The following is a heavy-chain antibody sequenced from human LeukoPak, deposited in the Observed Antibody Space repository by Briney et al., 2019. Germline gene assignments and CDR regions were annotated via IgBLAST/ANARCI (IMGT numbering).Heavy chain of an antibody. Sequence: SETLSLTCTVSGGSISSDYWSWIRQPPEKGLEWIGYIYYSGSTNYNPSLKSRVTISVDTSKNQFSLKLTSVTAADTAVYYCARHSSGMFTYWGQGTLVTVSS. J-gene: IGHJ4*02. D-gene: IGHD1-26*01. CDR1: GGSISSDY. V-gene: IGHV4-59*08. CDR3: ARHSSGMFTY. CDR2: IYYSGST.